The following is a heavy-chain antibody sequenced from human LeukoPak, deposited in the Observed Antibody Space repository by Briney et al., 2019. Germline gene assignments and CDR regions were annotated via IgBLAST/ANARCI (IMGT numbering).Heavy chain of an antibody. CDR2: SYISGNT. Sequence: PSQTLSLTCTVPGYSISSGSDHWSWFRRPAGKGLEWLGRSYISGNTDYNPSLKSRVTISVDTWKNQFSLNLSSVTAADTAVYYCARENSEKYYYGSGSYHDDAFDIWGQGTMVTVSS. J-gene: IGHJ3*02. CDR1: GYSISSGSDH. D-gene: IGHD3-10*01. V-gene: IGHV4-61*02. CDR3: ARENSEKYYYGSGSYHDDAFDI.